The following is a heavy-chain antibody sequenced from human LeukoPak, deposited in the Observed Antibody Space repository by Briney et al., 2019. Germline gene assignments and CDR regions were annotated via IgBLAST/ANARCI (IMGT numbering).Heavy chain of an antibody. CDR1: GFTFSTYT. CDR2: ITSSGTYL. D-gene: IGHD3-16*01. V-gene: IGHV3-21*01. CDR3: ARKLPLGEGNAFDS. J-gene: IGHJ3*02. Sequence: GGSLRLSCAASGFTFSTYTMNWVRQAPGKGLEWVSSITSSGTYLYYADSLKGRFTISRDNARNSLYLQMSSLRAEDTAIYYCARKLPLGEGNAFDSWGQGTMVTVSS.